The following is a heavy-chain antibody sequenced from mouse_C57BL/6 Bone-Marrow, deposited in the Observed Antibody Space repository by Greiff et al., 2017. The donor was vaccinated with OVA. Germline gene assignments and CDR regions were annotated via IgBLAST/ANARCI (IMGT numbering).Heavy chain of an antibody. CDR1: GYTFTSYW. CDR3: ARSPWDTFDY. V-gene: IGHV1-64*01. D-gene: IGHD4-1*01. CDR2: IHPNSGSN. J-gene: IGHJ2*01. Sequence: QVQLQQPGAELVKPGASVKLSCKASGYTFTSYWMHWVKQRPGQGLEWIGMIHPNSGSNNYNEKFKSKATLTVDKSSSTAYMQLSSLTSEDSAVYYCARSPWDTFDYWGQGTTLTVSS.